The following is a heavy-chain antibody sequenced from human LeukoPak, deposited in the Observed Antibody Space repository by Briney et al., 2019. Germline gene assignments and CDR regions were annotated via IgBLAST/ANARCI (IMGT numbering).Heavy chain of an antibody. Sequence: GGSLRLSCAVSEFTFSHFAMHWVRQAPGKGLEWVAVVSSHGNDGYYADSVKGRFTISRDNSKNTLYLQMNSLRAEDTAVYYCAKDLTVTTYNWFDPWGQGTLVTVSS. V-gene: IGHV3-30*07. D-gene: IGHD4-11*01. J-gene: IGHJ5*02. CDR3: AKDLTVTTYNWFDP. CDR1: EFTFSHFA. CDR2: VSSHGNDG.